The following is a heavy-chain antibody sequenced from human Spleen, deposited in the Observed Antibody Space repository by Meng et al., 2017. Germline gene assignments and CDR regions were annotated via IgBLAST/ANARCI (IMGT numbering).Heavy chain of an antibody. CDR1: GFSFNNAW. D-gene: IGHD3-22*01. J-gene: IGHJ4*02. V-gene: IGHV3-15*01. CDR3: QWLSTHPPDC. CDR2: IQNKASGGMT. Sequence: EVQLSESGGGLVQPGGSLRPSCAASGFSFNNAWMTWVRQAPGKGLEWVGRIQNKASGGMTDYAAPVKGRFSISRDDAKNTLYLQMDSLKTEDTAVYYCQWLSTHPPDCWGQGTLVTVSS.